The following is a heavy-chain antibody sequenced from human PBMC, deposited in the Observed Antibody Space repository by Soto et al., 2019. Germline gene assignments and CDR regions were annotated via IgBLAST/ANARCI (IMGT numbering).Heavy chain of an antibody. Sequence: EVQLLESGGGLVQPGGSLRLSCAASGFTFSSFVMTRVRQAPGKGLEWVSVISGSGGSTYYADSVKGRFTISRDNSKNTLYLQMNSLRAEDTAVYYCAKGDDYYGSGSFDYLGQGTLVTVSS. CDR1: GFTFSSFV. CDR2: ISGSGGST. D-gene: IGHD3-10*01. CDR3: AKGDDYYGSGSFDY. V-gene: IGHV3-23*01. J-gene: IGHJ4*02.